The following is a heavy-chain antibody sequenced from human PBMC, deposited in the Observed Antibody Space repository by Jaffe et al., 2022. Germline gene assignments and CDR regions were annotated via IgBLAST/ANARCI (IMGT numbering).Heavy chain of an antibody. J-gene: IGHJ4*02. D-gene: IGHD5-18*01. CDR2: IYTSGST. Sequence: QVQLQESGPGLVKPSQTLSLTCTVSGGSISSGSYYWSWIRQPAGKGLEWIGRIYTSGSTNYNPSLKSRVTISVDTSKNQFSLKLSSVTAADTAVYYCARKNVDTAMAFDYWGQGTLVTVSS. CDR1: GGSISSGSYY. CDR3: ARKNVDTAMAFDY. V-gene: IGHV4-61*02.